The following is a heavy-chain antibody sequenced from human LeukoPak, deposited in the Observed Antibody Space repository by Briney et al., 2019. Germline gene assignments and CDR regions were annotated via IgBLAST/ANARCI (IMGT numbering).Heavy chain of an antibody. J-gene: IGHJ4*02. V-gene: IGHV1-46*01. D-gene: IGHD6-13*01. CDR2: INPSGGST. CDR1: GYTFTSYY. CDR3: ARDGSSWYVDSPFDY. Sequence: ASVKVSCKASGYTFTSYYMHWVRQAPGQGLEWMGIINPSGGSTSYAQKFQGRVTMTRDTSTSTVYIELSSLRSEDTAVYYCARDGSSWYVDSPFDYWGQGTLVTVSS.